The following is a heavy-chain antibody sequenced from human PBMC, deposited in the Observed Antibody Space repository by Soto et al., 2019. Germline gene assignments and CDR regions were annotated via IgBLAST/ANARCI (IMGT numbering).Heavy chain of an antibody. V-gene: IGHV3-11*01. J-gene: IGHJ3*02. CDR3: AGFGSSGCYSDAFDM. CDR1: GITFGDYY. D-gene: IGHD3-22*01. CDR2: ISNISVTI. Sequence: GGSVRLSCAASGITFGDYYMSWLRQAPGKGLKRALYISNISVTIYYAASVEGLFTIATDNSRNSLYLQLNSLRAEDTAVYYCAGFGSSGCYSDAFDMWGQGTTVTVSS.